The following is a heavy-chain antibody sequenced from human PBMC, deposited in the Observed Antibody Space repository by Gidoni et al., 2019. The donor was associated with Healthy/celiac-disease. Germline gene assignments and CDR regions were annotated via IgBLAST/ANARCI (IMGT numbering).Heavy chain of an antibody. D-gene: IGHD3-9*01. Sequence: QVQLVESGGGVVQPGRSLRLSCAASGFTFSSYAMHWVRQAPGKGLEWVAVISYDGSNKYYADSVKGRFTISRDNSKNTLYLQMNSLRAEDTAVYYCARDSVILLRYFDLPDAFDIWGQGTMVTVSS. J-gene: IGHJ3*02. CDR2: ISYDGSNK. CDR1: GFTFSSYA. CDR3: ARDSVILLRYFDLPDAFDI. V-gene: IGHV3-30-3*01.